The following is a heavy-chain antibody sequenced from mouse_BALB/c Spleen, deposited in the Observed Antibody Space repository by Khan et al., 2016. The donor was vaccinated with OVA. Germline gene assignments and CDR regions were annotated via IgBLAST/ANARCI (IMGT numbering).Heavy chain of an antibody. CDR1: GYTFTSYW. Sequence: DLVKPGASVKLSCKASGYTFTSYWINWIKQRPGQGLEWIGRIAPGSGSTYYNEMFKGKATLTVDTSSSTAYIQLSSLSSEESAVYFCARENYYGSTCYAMDYWGQGTSVTVSS. V-gene: IGHV1S41*01. CDR2: IAPGSGST. CDR3: ARENYYGSTCYAMDY. D-gene: IGHD1-1*01. J-gene: IGHJ4*01.